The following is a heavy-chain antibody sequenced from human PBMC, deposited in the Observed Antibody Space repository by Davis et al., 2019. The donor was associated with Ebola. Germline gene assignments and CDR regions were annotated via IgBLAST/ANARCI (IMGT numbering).Heavy chain of an antibody. Sequence: SETLSLTCTVSGGSINTYYWSWIRQPPGKGLECIGYIYYSGSTNYNPSLKSRVTISVDTSKNQFSLKLSSVTAADTAVYYCARGSSSWLYYGMDVWGQGTTVTVSS. V-gene: IGHV4-59*12. J-gene: IGHJ6*02. D-gene: IGHD6-13*01. CDR2: IYYSGST. CDR1: GGSINTYY. CDR3: ARGSSSWLYYGMDV.